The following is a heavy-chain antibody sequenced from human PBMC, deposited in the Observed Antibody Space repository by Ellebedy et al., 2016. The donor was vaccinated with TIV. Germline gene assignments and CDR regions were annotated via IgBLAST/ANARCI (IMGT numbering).Heavy chain of an antibody. J-gene: IGHJ4*02. D-gene: IGHD2-21*02. V-gene: IGHV4-59*01. CDR1: GGSISSYY. CDR3: ARSLWGGAYCGGDCYSLPY. CDR2: IYYSGST. Sequence: SETLSLXCTVSGGSISSYYWSWIRQPPGKGLEWIGYIYYSGSTNYNPSLKSRVTISVDTSKNQFSLKLSSVTAADTAVYYCARSLWGGAYCGGDCYSLPYWGQGTLVTVSS.